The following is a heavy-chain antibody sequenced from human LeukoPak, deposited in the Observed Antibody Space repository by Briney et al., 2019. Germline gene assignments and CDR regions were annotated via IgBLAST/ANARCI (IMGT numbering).Heavy chain of an antibody. CDR1: GGTFTSYD. CDR3: ARGRTGYSSGWLQINWFDP. CDR2: MNPNSGNT. J-gene: IGHJ5*02. D-gene: IGHD6-19*01. Sequence: ASVKVSCKASGGTFTSYDINWVRQATGQGLEWMGWMNPNSGNTGYAQGFQGRVTITRNTSISTAYMELSSLRSEDTAVYYCARGRTGYSSGWLQINWFDPWGQGTLVTVSS. V-gene: IGHV1-8*03.